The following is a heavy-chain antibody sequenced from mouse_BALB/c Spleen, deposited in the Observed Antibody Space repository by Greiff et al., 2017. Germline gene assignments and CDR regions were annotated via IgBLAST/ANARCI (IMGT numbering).Heavy chain of an antibody. V-gene: IGHV1-55*01. CDR1: GYNFTSYW. J-gene: IGHJ3*01. D-gene: IGHD2-4*01. CDR3: ASGSTMMAWFAY. CDR2: IYPGSGST. Sequence: QVQLQQPGAELVKPGTSVKLSCKASGYNFTSYWINWVKLRPGQGLEWIGDIYPGSGSTNYNEKFKSKATLTVDTSSSTAYMQLSSLASEDSALYYCASGSTMMAWFAYWGQGTLVTVSA.